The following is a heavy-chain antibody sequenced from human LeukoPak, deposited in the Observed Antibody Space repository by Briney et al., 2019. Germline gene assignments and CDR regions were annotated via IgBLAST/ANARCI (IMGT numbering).Heavy chain of an antibody. CDR1: GGSISSYY. V-gene: IGHV4-59*12. D-gene: IGHD6-19*01. J-gene: IGHJ4*02. CDR2: IYYSGST. Sequence: TASETLSLTCTVSGGSISSYYWSWIRQPPGKGLEWIGYIYYSGSTNYNPSLKSRVTISVDRSKNQFSLKLSSVTAADTAVYYCARQGSGWYIDYWGQGTLVTVSS. CDR3: ARQGSGWYIDY.